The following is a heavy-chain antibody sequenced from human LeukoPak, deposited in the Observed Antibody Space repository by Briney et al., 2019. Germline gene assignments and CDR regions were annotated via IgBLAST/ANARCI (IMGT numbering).Heavy chain of an antibody. CDR3: ARDDLYGSGGSFDY. V-gene: IGHV3-7*01. CDR2: IKADGTGK. J-gene: IGHJ4*02. CDR1: GFTFSSSW. D-gene: IGHD3-10*01. Sequence: PGGSLRLSCVASGFTFSSSWMTWVRQAPGMGLERVANIKADGTGKYYVDSVRGRFSISRDNAKNSLYLELNSLRAEDTGVYFCARDDLYGSGGSFDYWGQGTLVTVSS.